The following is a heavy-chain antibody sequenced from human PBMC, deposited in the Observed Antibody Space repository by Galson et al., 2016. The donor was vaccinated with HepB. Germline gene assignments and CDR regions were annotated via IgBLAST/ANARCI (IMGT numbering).Heavy chain of an antibody. V-gene: IGHV1-18*01. CDR1: GYIFNSYG. CDR3: ARDGERDPIFGVGHYYYYGMDV. CDR2: VSPHYGAT. J-gene: IGHJ6*02. Sequence: SVKVSCKASGYIFNSYGITWVRQAPGQGLEWMGWVSPHYGATKYAQKFQGRVTITTDTSTSTAYMELRSLRSDDTAVYYCARDGERDPIFGVGHYYYYGMDVWGQGTTVTVSS. D-gene: IGHD3-3*01.